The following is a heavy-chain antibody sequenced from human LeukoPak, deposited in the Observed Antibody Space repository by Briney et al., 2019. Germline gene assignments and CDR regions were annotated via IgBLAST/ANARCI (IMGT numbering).Heavy chain of an antibody. D-gene: IGHD3-3*01. V-gene: IGHV1-18*01. CDR3: ARGGSTIFGVVTASWFDP. CDR1: GYTFTSYG. Sequence: GASVKVSCKASGYTFTSYGISWVRQAPGQGLEWMGWISAYNGNTNYAQKLQGRVTMTTDTSTSTAYMELRSLRSDDTAVYYCARGGSTIFGVVTASWFDPWGQGTLVTVSS. CDR2: ISAYNGNT. J-gene: IGHJ5*02.